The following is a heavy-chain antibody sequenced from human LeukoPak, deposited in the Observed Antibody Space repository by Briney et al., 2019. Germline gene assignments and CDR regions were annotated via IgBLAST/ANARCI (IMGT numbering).Heavy chain of an antibody. CDR2: ISPYNGNT. CDR3: ARGVNYYGSGSYHFDY. CDR1: GYTFTSYG. J-gene: IGHJ4*02. V-gene: IGHV1-18*01. D-gene: IGHD3-10*01. Sequence: ASVKVSCKASGYTFTSYGISWLRQAPGQGLEWMGWISPYNGNTNYAQKLQGRVTMTTDTSTSTAYMELTSLRSDDTAVYYCARGVNYYGSGSYHFDYWGQGTLVTVSS.